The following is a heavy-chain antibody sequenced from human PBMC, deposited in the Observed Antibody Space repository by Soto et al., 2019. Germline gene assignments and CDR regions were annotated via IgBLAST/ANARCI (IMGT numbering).Heavy chain of an antibody. J-gene: IGHJ4*02. V-gene: IGHV3-23*01. CDR2: ISAVGGST. Sequence: TGGSLRLSCVASGFTFSIYAMNWVRQAPGKGLEWVSTISAVGGSTYYADSMKGRFTISRDNSKNTLYLQMNSLRAEDTAVYYCAKDPRNYDFWSGYYRTGWAGYWGQGTLVTVSS. CDR1: GFTFSIYA. D-gene: IGHD3-3*01. CDR3: AKDPRNYDFWSGYYRTGWAGY.